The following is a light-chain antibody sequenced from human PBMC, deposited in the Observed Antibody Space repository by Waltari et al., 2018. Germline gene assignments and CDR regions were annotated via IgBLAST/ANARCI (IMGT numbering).Light chain of an antibody. J-gene: IGKJ4*01. Sequence: DIQMTQSPSSLPASVGARVTITCRASQSNSSYLNWYQQKPEKAPKLLICAASSLQSGVPSRFSGSGSGTDFTLTISSLQPEDFATYYCQQSYSTPGTFGGGTKVEIK. V-gene: IGKV1-39*01. CDR1: QSNSSY. CDR3: QQSYSTPGT. CDR2: AAS.